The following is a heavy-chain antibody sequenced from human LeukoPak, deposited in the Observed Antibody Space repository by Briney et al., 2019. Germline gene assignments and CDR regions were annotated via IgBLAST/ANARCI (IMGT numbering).Heavy chain of an antibody. Sequence: GASVKVSCKASGYTFTSYAISWVRQAPGQGLEWMGWISAYNGNTNYAQKLQGRVTMTTDTSTSTAYMELRSLRSDDTAVYYCARDYDFWSGYLGGYWGQGTLVTVSS. V-gene: IGHV1-18*01. CDR3: ARDYDFWSGYLGGY. D-gene: IGHD3-3*01. CDR1: GYTFTSYA. CDR2: ISAYNGNT. J-gene: IGHJ4*02.